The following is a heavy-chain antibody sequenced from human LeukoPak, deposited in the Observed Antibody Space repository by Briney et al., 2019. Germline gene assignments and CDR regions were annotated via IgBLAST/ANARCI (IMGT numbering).Heavy chain of an antibody. CDR2: IYYSGST. CDR3: ARAPKGMTTVRYYYYYYMDV. J-gene: IGHJ6*03. CDR1: SGSITSGGYY. D-gene: IGHD4-11*01. V-gene: IGHV4-31*03. Sequence: SQTLSLTCTVSSGSITSGGYYWNWIRQHPGKGLEWIGYIYYSGSTFYNPSLKSRVTMSADTSKNQFSLKLSSVTAADTAVYYCARAPKGMTTVRYYYYYYMDVWGKGTTVTVSS.